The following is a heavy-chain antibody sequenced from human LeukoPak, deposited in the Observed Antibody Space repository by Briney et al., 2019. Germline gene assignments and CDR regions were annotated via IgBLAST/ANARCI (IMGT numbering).Heavy chain of an antibody. J-gene: IGHJ4*02. Sequence: SVKVSCKASGGTFISYAISWVRQAPGQGLEWMGGIIPIFGTANYAQKFQGRVTITADESTSTAYMELSSLRSEDTAVYYCARGIDTAMVTWEKDYYDSSGYHYFDYWGQGTLVTVSS. D-gene: IGHD3-22*01. CDR3: ARGIDTAMVTWEKDYYDSSGYHYFDY. V-gene: IGHV1-69*13. CDR1: GGTFISYA. CDR2: IIPIFGTA.